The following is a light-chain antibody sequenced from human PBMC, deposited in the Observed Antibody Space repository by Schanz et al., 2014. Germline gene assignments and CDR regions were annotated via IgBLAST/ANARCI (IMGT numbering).Light chain of an antibody. Sequence: QSALTQPASVSGSPGQSITISCTGTSSDIGVYNYVSWYQQHPGKAPKLMIYDVSKWPSGVPDRFSGSKSGNTASLTISGLQAEDEADYYCSSYTSSTTPFVFGTGTKLTVL. J-gene: IGLJ1*01. CDR3: SSYTSSTTPFV. V-gene: IGLV2-14*01. CDR1: SSDIGVYNY. CDR2: DVS.